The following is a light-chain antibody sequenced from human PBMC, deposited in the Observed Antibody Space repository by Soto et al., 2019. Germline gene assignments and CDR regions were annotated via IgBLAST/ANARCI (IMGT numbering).Light chain of an antibody. Sequence: AIQMTQSPSSLSASVGDRVTITCRASQGIRSDLGWYQQRPGEAPKLLIYGVSSSQSGVPSRFSGSGSGTDFTLTISSLQPEDFASYYCLQDYDYPRTFGQGTKVEI. CDR1: QGIRSD. J-gene: IGKJ1*01. V-gene: IGKV1-6*01. CDR3: LQDYDYPRT. CDR2: GVS.